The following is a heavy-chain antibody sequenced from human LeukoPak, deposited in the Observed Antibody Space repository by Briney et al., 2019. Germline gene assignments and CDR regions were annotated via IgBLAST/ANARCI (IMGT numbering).Heavy chain of an antibody. D-gene: IGHD6-19*01. CDR2: IIPSGGAT. CDR3: ARDAYGSGY. V-gene: IGHV1-46*01. J-gene: IGHJ4*02. CDR1: GYTFTSYH. Sequence: GASVKVSCKASGYTFTSYHMHWVRQAPGHGLEWMGRIIPSGGATTYAQKFQGRVTMTSDTSTTTVYMELSSLRSEDTAIYYCARDAYGSGYWGQGTLVTVSS.